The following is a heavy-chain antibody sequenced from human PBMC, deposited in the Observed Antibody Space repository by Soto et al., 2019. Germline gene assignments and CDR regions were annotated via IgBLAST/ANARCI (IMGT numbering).Heavy chain of an antibody. CDR3: PREYYDILTGYYNRFDY. J-gene: IGHJ4*02. D-gene: IGHD3-9*01. CDR2: SNSDGSST. CDR1: GFTFSSYW. V-gene: IGHV3-74*01. Sequence: LRLSCAASGFTFSSYWMHWVRQAPGKGLVWVSRSNSDGSSTSYADSVKRRFTISRDNAKKTLYLQMNSLRADDTAVYYCPREYYDILTGYYNRFDYWGQVPLVTVSS.